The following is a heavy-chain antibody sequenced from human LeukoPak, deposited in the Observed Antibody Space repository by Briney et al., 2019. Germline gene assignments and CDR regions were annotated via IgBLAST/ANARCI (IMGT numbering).Heavy chain of an antibody. V-gene: IGHV3-15*01. Sequence: GGSLRLSCAASGFTFSNAWMSWVRQAPGKGLEWVGRFRSYTDGGTIDYAAPVKGRFTISRDDSKNTLYLQMNSLRTEDTAVYYCTTVIMGTPKDDYWGQGTLVTVSS. CDR2: FRSYTDGGTI. CDR1: GFTFSNAW. CDR3: TTVIMGTPKDDY. D-gene: IGHD2-8*01. J-gene: IGHJ4*02.